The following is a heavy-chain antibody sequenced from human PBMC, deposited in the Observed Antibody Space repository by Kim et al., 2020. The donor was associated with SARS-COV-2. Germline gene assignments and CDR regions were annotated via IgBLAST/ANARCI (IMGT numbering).Heavy chain of an antibody. CDR1: GYTFTNYY. D-gene: IGHD3-10*01. Sequence: ASVKVSCKASGYTFTNYYIHWVRQAPGHGLEWMGLINPSGSSTSFAQKFQDRVTLTRDTSTNTLYMQLSSLISEDTAVYYCSRQKEAYGSGIYHFDY. V-gene: IGHV1-46*01. J-gene: IGHJ4*01. CDR3: SRQKEAYGSGIYHFDY. CDR2: INPSGSST.